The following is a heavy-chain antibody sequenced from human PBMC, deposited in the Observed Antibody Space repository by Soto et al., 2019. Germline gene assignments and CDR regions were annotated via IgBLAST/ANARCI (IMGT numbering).Heavy chain of an antibody. V-gene: IGHV1-69*02. CDR3: ARVPLTTVTDVDP. D-gene: IGHD4-17*01. J-gene: IGHJ5*02. CDR2: IIPILGIA. CDR1: GGTFSSYT. Sequence: QVQLVQSGAEVKKPGSSVKVSCKASGGTFSSYTISWVRQAPGQGLEWMGRIIPILGIANYAQKFQGRVTITADNSPSTAYMELRSLRSEDTAVYYCARVPLTTVTDVDPWGQGTLVTVSS.